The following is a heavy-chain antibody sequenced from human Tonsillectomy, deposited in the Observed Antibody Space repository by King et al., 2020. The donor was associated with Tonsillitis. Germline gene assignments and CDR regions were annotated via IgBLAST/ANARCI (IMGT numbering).Heavy chain of an antibody. CDR1: GASMSSYF. CDR2: THASGST. Sequence: VQLQQSGPGLVRPSETLSLTCTVSGASMSSYFWTWIRQPAEKGLEWIGRTHASGSTNYNPSLESRLTMSLDTSKSQFSLKLTSMTAADTAVYYCARDQPVGSTRFDYWGQGILVTVSS. CDR3: ARDQPVGSTRFDY. J-gene: IGHJ4*02. D-gene: IGHD2-2*01. V-gene: IGHV4-4*07.